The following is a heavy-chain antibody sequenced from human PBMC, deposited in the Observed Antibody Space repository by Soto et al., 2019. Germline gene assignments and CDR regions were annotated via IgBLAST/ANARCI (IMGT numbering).Heavy chain of an antibody. CDR3: ARDRPTQPSLVVVVALGIDY. D-gene: IGHD2-15*01. CDR1: GGSVSSGSYY. Sequence: SETLSLTCTVSGGSVSSGSYYWSWIRQPPGKGLEWIGYMYYSGSTNYNPSLKSRVTMTTDTSTSTAYMELRSLRSDDTAVYYCARDRPTQPSLVVVVALGIDYWGQGTLVTVSS. J-gene: IGHJ4*02. V-gene: IGHV4-61*01. CDR2: MYYSGST.